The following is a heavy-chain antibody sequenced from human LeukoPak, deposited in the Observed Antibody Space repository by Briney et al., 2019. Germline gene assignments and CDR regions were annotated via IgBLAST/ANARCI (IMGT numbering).Heavy chain of an antibody. D-gene: IGHD1-26*01. V-gene: IGHV3-23*01. CDR2: ISGSGGST. J-gene: IGHJ5*02. Sequence: GGSLRLSCAASGFTFSSYEMNWVRQAPGKGLEWVSAISGSGGSTYYADSVKGRFTISRDNSKNTLYLQMNSLRAEDTAVYYCAKGGVLDWFDPWGQGTLVTVSS. CDR3: AKGGVLDWFDP. CDR1: GFTFSSYE.